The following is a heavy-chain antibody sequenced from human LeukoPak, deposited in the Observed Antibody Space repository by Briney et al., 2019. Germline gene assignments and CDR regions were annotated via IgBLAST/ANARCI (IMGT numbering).Heavy chain of an antibody. CDR2: ISWNSGSI. CDR3: AKAVRITMVRGAFDI. D-gene: IGHD3-10*01. J-gene: IGHJ3*02. Sequence: PGGSLRLSCAASGFTFDDYAMHWVRQAPGKGLEWVSGISWNSGSIRYADSVKGRFTFSRDNAKNSLYLQMNSLRAEDTALYYCAKAVRITMVRGAFDIWGQGTMVTVSS. V-gene: IGHV3-9*01. CDR1: GFTFDDYA.